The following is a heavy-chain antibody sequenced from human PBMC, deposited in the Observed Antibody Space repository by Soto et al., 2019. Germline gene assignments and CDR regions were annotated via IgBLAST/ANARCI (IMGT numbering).Heavy chain of an antibody. CDR1: GFTFSSYA. CDR3: ARVPYNWNDGYYYYGMDV. V-gene: IGHV3-30-3*01. D-gene: IGHD1-20*01. Sequence: SLRLSCAASGFTFSSYAMHWVRQAPGKGLEWVAVISYDGSNKYYADSVKGRFTISRDNSKNTLYLQMNSLRAEDTAVYYCARVPYNWNDGYYYYGMDVWGQGTTVTVSS. CDR2: ISYDGSNK. J-gene: IGHJ6*02.